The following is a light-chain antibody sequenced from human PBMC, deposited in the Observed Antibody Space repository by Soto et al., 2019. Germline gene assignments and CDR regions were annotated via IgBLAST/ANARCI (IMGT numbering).Light chain of an antibody. CDR1: QDISNY. J-gene: IGKJ2*01. CDR2: AAS. V-gene: IGKV1-39*01. CDR3: QQSYNNPRT. Sequence: DIQMTQSPSTLSASVGDRVTITCQASQDISNYLNWYQQKTGKAPKLLISAASNLQSGVPSRFSGSGSGTVFTLTISSLQPEDFATYFCQQSYNNPRTFGQGTKVDIK.